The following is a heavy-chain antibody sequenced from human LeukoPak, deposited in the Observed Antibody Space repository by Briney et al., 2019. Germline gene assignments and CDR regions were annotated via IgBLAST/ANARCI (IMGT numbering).Heavy chain of an antibody. D-gene: IGHD6-13*01. Sequence: PGGSLRLSCAASGFTFSSYAMHWVRQAPGKGLEWVAVISYDGSNKYYADSVKGRFTISRDNSKTTLYLQMNSLRAEDTAVYYCAREFDSSTDYGMDVWGQGTTVTVSS. CDR1: GFTFSSYA. CDR2: ISYDGSNK. CDR3: AREFDSSTDYGMDV. J-gene: IGHJ6*02. V-gene: IGHV3-30-3*01.